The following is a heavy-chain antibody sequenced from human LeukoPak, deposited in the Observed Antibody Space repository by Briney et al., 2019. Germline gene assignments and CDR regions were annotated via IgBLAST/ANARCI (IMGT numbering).Heavy chain of an antibody. D-gene: IGHD3-10*01. CDR2: IYYSGST. V-gene: IGHV4-59*01. Sequence: SETLSLTCAVSGGSISSYYWSWIRQPPGKGLEWIGNIYYSGSTDYNPFLKSRVTISVDTSKNQFSLKLSSVTAADTAVYYCARARSGLDYWGQGTLVTVSS. CDR3: ARARSGLDY. CDR1: GGSISSYY. J-gene: IGHJ4*02.